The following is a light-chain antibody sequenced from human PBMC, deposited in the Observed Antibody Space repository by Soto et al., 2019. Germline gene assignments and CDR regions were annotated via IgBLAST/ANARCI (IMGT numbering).Light chain of an antibody. CDR3: SSYAGSNNFEV. CDR1: SSHVGGYNY. CDR2: EVS. J-gene: IGLJ2*01. Sequence: QSALTQPPSASGSPGQSVTISCTGTSSHVGGYNYVSWYQQHPGKAPKLMIYEVSKRPSGVPDRFSGSKSGNTASLTVSGLQAEDEADYYCSSYAGSNNFEVFGGGTKVTVL. V-gene: IGLV2-8*01.